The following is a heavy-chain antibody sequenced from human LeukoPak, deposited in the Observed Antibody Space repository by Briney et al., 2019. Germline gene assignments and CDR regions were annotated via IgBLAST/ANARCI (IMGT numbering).Heavy chain of an antibody. J-gene: IGHJ4*02. Sequence: GRSLRLSCAASGFTFSSYAMHWVRQAPGKGLEWVAVMSNEGSNKYYADSVKGRFTISRDNSQNTLYLQMNSLRAEDTAVYYCAKDRPVLRYYFDYWGQGTLVSVSS. D-gene: IGHD3-16*01. CDR1: GFTFSSYA. V-gene: IGHV3-30*04. CDR3: AKDRPVLRYYFDY. CDR2: MSNEGSNK.